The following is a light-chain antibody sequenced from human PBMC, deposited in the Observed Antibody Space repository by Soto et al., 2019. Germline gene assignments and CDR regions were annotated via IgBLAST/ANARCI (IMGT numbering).Light chain of an antibody. V-gene: IGLV4-60*02. CDR3: ETWDNNTLV. Sequence: QPVLTQSSSASASLGSSVKLTCTLSSGHSSYIIAWHQQQPGKAPRYLMKLEGSGSYNKGSGVPDRFSGSSSGADRYLTISNLQFEDEADYYCETWDNNTLVFGGGTKLTVL. CDR2: LEGSGSY. J-gene: IGLJ2*01. CDR1: SGHSSYI.